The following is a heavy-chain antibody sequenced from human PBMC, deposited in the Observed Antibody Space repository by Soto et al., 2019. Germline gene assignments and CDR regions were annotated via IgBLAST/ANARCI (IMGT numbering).Heavy chain of an antibody. D-gene: IGHD2-8*01. CDR3: ARAGAGNRYAYWYFAL. J-gene: IGHJ2*01. CDR2: TYYRSKWYN. Sequence: SGDGGWNSMATATWMKKAPITVLEWLGKTYYRSKWYNDYAESVKSRITINSDTSKNQFSLQLNSVTLEDTAVYFSARAGAGNRYAYWYFALRGRGTLVTVSS. CDR1: GDGGWNSMAT. V-gene: IGHV6-1*01.